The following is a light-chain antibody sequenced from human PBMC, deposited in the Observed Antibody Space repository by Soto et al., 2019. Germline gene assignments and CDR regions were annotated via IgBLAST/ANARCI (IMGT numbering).Light chain of an antibody. V-gene: IGLV1-44*01. Sequence: QSVLTQPPSASGTPGQWVTISCSGSNSNIGSNLVTWYQQLPGTAPKCLIYSDNQRPSGVPDRISGSRSGTSASLAISGLQSEDEAEYYCAAWDDSLRGRVFGGGTKLTVL. CDR2: SDN. J-gene: IGLJ2*01. CDR3: AAWDDSLRGRV. CDR1: NSNIGSNL.